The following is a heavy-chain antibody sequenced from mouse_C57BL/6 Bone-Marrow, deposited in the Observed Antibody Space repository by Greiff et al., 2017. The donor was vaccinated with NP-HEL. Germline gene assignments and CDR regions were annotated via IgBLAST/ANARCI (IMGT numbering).Heavy chain of an antibody. CDR1: GFTFSDYY. CDR3: ASLYYDYGGAFAY. V-gene: IGHV5-12*01. J-gene: IGHJ3*01. D-gene: IGHD2-4*01. Sequence: EVQRVESGGGLVQPGGSLKLSCAASGFTFSDYYMYWVRQTPEKRLEWVAYISNGGGSTYYPDTVKGRFTISRDNAKNTLYLQMSRLKSEDTAMYYCASLYYDYGGAFAYWGQGTLVTVSA. CDR2: ISNGGGST.